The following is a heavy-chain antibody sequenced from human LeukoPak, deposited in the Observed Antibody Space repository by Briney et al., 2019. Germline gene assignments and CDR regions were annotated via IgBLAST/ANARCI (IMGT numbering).Heavy chain of an antibody. CDR2: IWYDGSNK. CDR1: GFTFSSYG. V-gene: IGHV3-33*08. CDR3: ARDSSRTYYFDY. D-gene: IGHD6-13*01. Sequence: QAGGSLRLSCAASGFTFSSYGMHWVRQAPGKGLEWVAVIWYDGSNKYYADSVKGRFTISRDNSKNTLYLQMNSLRAEDTAVYYCARDSSRTYYFDYWGQGTLVTVSS. J-gene: IGHJ4*02.